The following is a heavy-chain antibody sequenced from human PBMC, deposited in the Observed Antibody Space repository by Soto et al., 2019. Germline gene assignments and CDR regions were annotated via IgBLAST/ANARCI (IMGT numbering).Heavy chain of an antibody. J-gene: IGHJ4*02. D-gene: IGHD3-9*01. CDR1: GFTFSSYG. CDR3: AKKIRYFDWSTNYFDY. Sequence: SCAASGFTFSSYGMHWVRQAPGKGLEWVAVISYDGSNKYYADSVKGRFTISRDNSKNTLYLQMNSLRAEDTAVYYCAKKIRYFDWSTNYFDYWGQGTLVTVSS. CDR2: ISYDGSNK. V-gene: IGHV3-30*18.